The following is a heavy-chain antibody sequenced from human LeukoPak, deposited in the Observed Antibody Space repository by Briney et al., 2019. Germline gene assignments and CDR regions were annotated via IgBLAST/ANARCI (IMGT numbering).Heavy chain of an antibody. J-gene: IGHJ4*02. V-gene: IGHV3-23*01. CDR1: GFTFSTYA. CDR3: AKDQKTGLYFDY. CDR2: ISDTT. Sequence: PGGSLRLSCAASGFTFSTYAMSWVRQAPGKGLEWVSAISDTTYYADSVKGRFIISRDNSKNTLYLQMNSLRAEDTAVYYCAKDQKTGLYFDYWGQGTLVTVSS. D-gene: IGHD1-1*01.